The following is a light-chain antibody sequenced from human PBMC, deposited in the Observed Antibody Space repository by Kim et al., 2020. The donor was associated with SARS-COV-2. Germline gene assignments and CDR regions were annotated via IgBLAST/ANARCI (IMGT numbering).Light chain of an antibody. CDR1: QSVSSN. CDR2: GAS. CDR3: QQYNNWPRT. Sequence: EIVMTQSPDTLSVSPGERATLPCRASQSVSSNLAWYQQKPGQAPRLLIYGASTRATGIPARFSGSGSGTEFTLTISSLQSEDFAVYYCQQYNNWPRTFGQGTKVDIK. V-gene: IGKV3-15*01. J-gene: IGKJ1*01.